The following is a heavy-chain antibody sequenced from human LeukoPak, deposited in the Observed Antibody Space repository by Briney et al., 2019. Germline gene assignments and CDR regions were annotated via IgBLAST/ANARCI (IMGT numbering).Heavy chain of an antibody. CDR1: GYTFTSYY. Sequence: ASVKVSCKASGYTFTSYYMHWVRQAPGQGLEWMGIINPSGGSTSYAQKFQGRVTVTRDTSTSTVYMELSSLRSEDTAVYYCAREVVHYYDSSGGSDYWGQGTLVTVSS. V-gene: IGHV1-46*01. D-gene: IGHD3-22*01. J-gene: IGHJ4*02. CDR3: AREVVHYYDSSGGSDY. CDR2: INPSGGST.